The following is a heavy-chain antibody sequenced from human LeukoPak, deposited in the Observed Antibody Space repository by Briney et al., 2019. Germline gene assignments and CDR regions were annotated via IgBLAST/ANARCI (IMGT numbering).Heavy chain of an antibody. Sequence: GGSLRLSCAVSGFTFSSYAMHWVRQAPGKGLGNVSAISSNGGSTYYANSVKGRFTISRDNSKNTLFLQMNSLRAEDTAVYYCAKDGVHKYCGGGCSTYYFDYWGQGTLVTVSS. J-gene: IGHJ4*02. CDR1: GFTFSSYA. V-gene: IGHV3-64*01. CDR3: AKDGVHKYCGGGCSTYYFDY. CDR2: ISSNGGST. D-gene: IGHD2-21*01.